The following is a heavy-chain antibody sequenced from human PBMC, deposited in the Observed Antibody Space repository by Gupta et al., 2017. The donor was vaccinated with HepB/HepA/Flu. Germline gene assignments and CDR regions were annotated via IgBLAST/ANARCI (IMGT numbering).Heavy chain of an antibody. V-gene: IGHV4-59*01. Sequence: QVHLQESGPGLVKHSATLSLTCNVSGGSIINYYWSWSRQRPGKGLEWIGFIDYSGSTTYNPSLQSRVTISVDTSKNEFSLNLNSVTAADTAVYYCAREHSAFFPGAPRGGFDIWGQVTLVTVSS. CDR3: AREHSAFFPGAPRGGFDI. D-gene: IGHD4/OR15-4a*01. J-gene: IGHJ3*02. CDR2: IDYSGST. CDR1: GGSIINYY.